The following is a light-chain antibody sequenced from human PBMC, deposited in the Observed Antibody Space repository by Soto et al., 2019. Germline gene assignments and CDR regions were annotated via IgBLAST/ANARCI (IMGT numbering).Light chain of an antibody. CDR2: GAS. CDR3: QQYGSSPIT. CDR1: QSVNTNY. J-gene: IGKJ5*01. Sequence: EIVLTQPPGTLSLSPGERATLSCRASQSVNTNYLAWYQQKSGQAPRLLIYGASSRATGIPDRFSGSGSGTDFTLTISRLEPEDFAAYFCQQYGSSPITFGQGTRLEIK. V-gene: IGKV3-20*01.